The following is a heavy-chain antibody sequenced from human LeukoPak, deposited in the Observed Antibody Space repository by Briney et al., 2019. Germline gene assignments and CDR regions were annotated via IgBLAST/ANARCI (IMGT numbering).Heavy chain of an antibody. J-gene: IGHJ4*02. CDR1: GYSISSGYY. V-gene: IGHV4-38-2*02. CDR3: ARSVGQWLLDFDY. Sequence: PSETLSLTCTVSGYSISSGYYWGWIRPSPGKGLEWIGSIYYSGSTYYNPSLKSRVTISVDTSRNQFSLKLSSVTAADTAVYYCARSVGQWLLDFDYWGQGALVTVSS. D-gene: IGHD6-19*01. CDR2: IYYSGST.